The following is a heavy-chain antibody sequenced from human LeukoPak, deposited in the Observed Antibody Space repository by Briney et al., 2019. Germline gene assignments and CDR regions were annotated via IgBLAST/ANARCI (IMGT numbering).Heavy chain of an antibody. V-gene: IGHV1-2*02. CDR3: ARGGGRPAPSYGMDV. D-gene: IGHD2-2*01. J-gene: IGHJ6*02. Sequence: GASVKVSCKASGYTFTGYYMHWVRQAPGQGLEWMGWINPNSGGTNYAQKFQGRVTMTRDTSISTAYMELSRLRSDDTAVYYCARGGGRPAPSYGMDVWGQGTTVTVSS. CDR1: GYTFTGYY. CDR2: INPNSGGT.